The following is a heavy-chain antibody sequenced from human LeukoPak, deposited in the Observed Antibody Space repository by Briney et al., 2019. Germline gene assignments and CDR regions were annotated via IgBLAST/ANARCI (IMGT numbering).Heavy chain of an antibody. CDR2: IRKDGSDI. Sequence: PGGSLRLSCAASGFTFSTSWMSWVRQAPGKGLEWVANIRKDGSDIHYVDSVKGRFTISRDNSNNTLFLQMNSLREADTGVYFCAKDSAYDFWSGMTRQLDSWGQGTLVIVSS. J-gene: IGHJ4*02. D-gene: IGHD3-3*01. CDR3: AKDSAYDFWSGMTRQLDS. V-gene: IGHV3-7*01. CDR1: GFTFSTSW.